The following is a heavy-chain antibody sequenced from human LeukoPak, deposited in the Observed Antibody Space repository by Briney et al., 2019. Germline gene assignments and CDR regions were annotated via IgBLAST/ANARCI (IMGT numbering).Heavy chain of an antibody. Sequence: GGSLRLSCAASGFTFSDYYMSWIRQAPGKGLEWVSYISSSGSTIYYADSVKGRFTISRDNAKNSLYLQMNSLGAEDTALYSCAKDIHIGHGSGWPESWGQGTLVTVSS. CDR3: AKDIHIGHGSGWPES. CDR1: GFTFSDYY. V-gene: IGHV3-11*01. J-gene: IGHJ5*02. D-gene: IGHD6-19*01. CDR2: ISSSGSTI.